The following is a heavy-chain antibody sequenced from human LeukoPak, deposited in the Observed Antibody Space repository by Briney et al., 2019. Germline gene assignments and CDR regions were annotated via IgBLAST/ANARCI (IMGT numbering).Heavy chain of an antibody. CDR3: ARGSVTIFGVVIIPFDY. D-gene: IGHD3-3*01. V-gene: IGHV4-59*01. Sequence: KASETLSLTCTVSGGSISSYYWSWIRQPPGKGLGWIGYIYYSGSTNYNPSLKSRVTISVDTSKNQFSLKLSSVTAADTAVYYCARGSVTIFGVVIIPFDYWGQGTLVTVSS. CDR1: GGSISSYY. J-gene: IGHJ4*02. CDR2: IYYSGST.